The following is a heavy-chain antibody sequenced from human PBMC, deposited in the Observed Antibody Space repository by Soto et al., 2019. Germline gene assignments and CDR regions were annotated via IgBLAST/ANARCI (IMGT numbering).Heavy chain of an antibody. CDR3: TKDDGYNDSTYYHYFGMDV. CDR2: ISYDGSTE. Sequence: GGSLRLSCAASGFTFSGYYMHWVRQAPGKGLEWVAVISYDGSTEYYADSVKGRFTISRGNSANRLFLQMNSLRPEDTAVYYCTKDDGYNDSTYYHYFGMDVWGQGTTVTVSS. CDR1: GFTFSGYY. V-gene: IGHV3-30*18. J-gene: IGHJ6*02. D-gene: IGHD5-12*01.